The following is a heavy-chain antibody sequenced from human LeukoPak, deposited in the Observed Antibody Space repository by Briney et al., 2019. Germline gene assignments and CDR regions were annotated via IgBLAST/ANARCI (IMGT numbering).Heavy chain of an antibody. CDR1: GYTFTGYY. J-gene: IGHJ4*02. Sequence: ASVRVSCKASGYTFTGYYMHWVRQAPGQGVEWMGWINPNSGGTNYAQKFQGRVTMTRDTSISTAYMELSRLRSDDTAVYYCARGVYRITMVRGVIIPFDYWGQGTLVTVSS. V-gene: IGHV1-2*02. CDR3: ARGVYRITMVRGVIIPFDY. D-gene: IGHD3-10*01. CDR2: INPNSGGT.